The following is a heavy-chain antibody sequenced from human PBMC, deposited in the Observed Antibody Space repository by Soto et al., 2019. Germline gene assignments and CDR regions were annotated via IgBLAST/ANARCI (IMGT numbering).Heavy chain of an antibody. CDR3: AKGGYSYGYPRTQYYYYYGMDV. CDR1: GFTFSSYG. D-gene: IGHD5-18*01. CDR2: ISYDGSNK. V-gene: IGHV3-30*18. Sequence: PGGSLRLSCAASGFTFSSYGMHWVRQAPGKGLEWVAVISYDGSNKYYADSVKGRFTISRDNSKNTLYLQMNSLRAEDTAVYYCAKGGYSYGYPRTQYYYYYGMDVWGQGTTVTVSS. J-gene: IGHJ6*02.